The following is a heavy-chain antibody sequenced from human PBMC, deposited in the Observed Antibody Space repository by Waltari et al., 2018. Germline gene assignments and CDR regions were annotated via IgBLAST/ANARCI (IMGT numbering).Heavy chain of an antibody. D-gene: IGHD2-2*01. CDR3: ARDGYDAGLYFDF. J-gene: IGHJ2*01. V-gene: IGHV3-7*01. CDR1: GFSFSSHW. Sequence: EVQLVESGGGLVQPGGSLRLSCAASGFSFSSHWMSWVRQTPVKGLEWLANINQDGSQTYYEDSVKGRFTVSRDNAKNSLFLQMNSLRAEDTALYYWARDGYDAGLYFDFWGRGTLVTVSS. CDR2: INQDGSQT.